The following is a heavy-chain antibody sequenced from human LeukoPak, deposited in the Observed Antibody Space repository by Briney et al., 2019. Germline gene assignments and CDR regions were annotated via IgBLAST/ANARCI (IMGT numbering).Heavy chain of an antibody. D-gene: IGHD3-3*01. V-gene: IGHV4-59*11. CDR3: ARETYYDFWSGYYNWFDP. CDR1: GGSISTHY. CDR2: IHYSGST. Sequence: SETLSLTCIVSGGSISTHYWSWIRQPPGKGLEWIGYIHYSGSTDYNPSLKSRVTISVDTSKNQFSLKLSSVTAADTAVYYCARETYYDFWSGYYNWFDPWGQGTLVTVSS. J-gene: IGHJ5*02.